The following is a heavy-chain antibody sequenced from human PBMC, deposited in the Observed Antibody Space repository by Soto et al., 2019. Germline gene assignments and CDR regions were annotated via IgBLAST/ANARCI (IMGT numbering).Heavy chain of an antibody. J-gene: IGHJ5*02. V-gene: IGHV2-5*01. CDR1: GFSLTTSGVG. Sequence: QITLKESGPTLVKPTQTLTLTCTFSGFSLTTSGVGVGWIRQSPGKALEWLALIYWNDDQWYSPSLKSRLTITKDTSKNQVVLKMTNMDPVDTATYLCARSRRITMIGVVSWFDPWGQGTLVTVSS. CDR3: ARSRRITMIGVVSWFDP. CDR2: IYWNDDQ. D-gene: IGHD3-3*01.